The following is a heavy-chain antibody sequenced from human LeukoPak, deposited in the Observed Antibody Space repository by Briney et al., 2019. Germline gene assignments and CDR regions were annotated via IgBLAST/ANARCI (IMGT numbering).Heavy chain of an antibody. D-gene: IGHD3-22*01. CDR3: AKATTDSSVGSPIGDY. V-gene: IGHV3-9*01. CDR2: ISWNSGSI. Sequence: GRSLRLSCAASGFTFDDYAMHWVRQAPGKGLEWVSGISWNSGSIGYADSVKGRFTISRDNAKDSLYLQMNSLRAEDTALYYCAKATTDSSVGSPIGDYWGQGTLVTVSS. J-gene: IGHJ4*02. CDR1: GFTFDDYA.